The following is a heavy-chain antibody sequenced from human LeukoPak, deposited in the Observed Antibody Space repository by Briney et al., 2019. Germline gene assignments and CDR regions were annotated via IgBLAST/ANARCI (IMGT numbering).Heavy chain of an antibody. J-gene: IGHJ2*01. Sequence: NASETLSLTCAVYGGSFSGYYWSWIRQPPGKGLEWIGEINHSGSTNYNPSFKSRVTISVDTSKNQFSLKLSSVTAADTAVYYCARARGSYPPRYWYFDLWGRGTLVTVSS. CDR3: ARARGSYPPRYWYFDL. CDR2: INHSGST. CDR1: GGSFSGYY. V-gene: IGHV4-34*01. D-gene: IGHD1-26*01.